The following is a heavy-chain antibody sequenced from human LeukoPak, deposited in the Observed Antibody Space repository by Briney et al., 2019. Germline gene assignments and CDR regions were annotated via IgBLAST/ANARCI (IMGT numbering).Heavy chain of an antibody. CDR3: AKDGNDSSGNDLYYYYGMDV. CDR1: GFTFDDYA. J-gene: IGHJ6*02. D-gene: IGHD3-22*01. Sequence: PGGSLRLSCAASGFTFDDYAMHWVRQAPGKGLEWVSGISWNSGSIGYADSVKGRFTISRDNAKNSLYLQMNSLRAEDTALYYCAKDGNDSSGNDLYYYYGMDVWGQGTTVTVSS. V-gene: IGHV3-9*01. CDR2: ISWNSGSI.